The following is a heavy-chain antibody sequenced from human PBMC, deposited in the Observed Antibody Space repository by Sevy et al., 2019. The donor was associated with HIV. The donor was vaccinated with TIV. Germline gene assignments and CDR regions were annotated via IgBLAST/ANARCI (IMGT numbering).Heavy chain of an antibody. CDR3: ARGRLVRGVPNWFDP. CDR2: IYHSGST. CDR1: GGSISSGGYS. Sequence: SESLSLTRAVSGGSISSGGYSWSWIRQPPGKGLEWIGYIYHSGSTYYNPSLKSRVTISVDRSKNQFSLKLSSVTAADTAVYYCARGRLVRGVPNWFDPWGQGTLVTVSS. V-gene: IGHV4-30-2*01. J-gene: IGHJ5*02. D-gene: IGHD3-10*01.